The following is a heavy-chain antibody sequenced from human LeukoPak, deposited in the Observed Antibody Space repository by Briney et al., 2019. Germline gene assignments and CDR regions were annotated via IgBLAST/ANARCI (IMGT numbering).Heavy chain of an antibody. V-gene: IGHV3-23*01. J-gene: IGHJ4*02. Sequence: PGGSLRLSCAASGFTFSIYAMSWVRQAPGKGLEWVSAISGSGGSTDYADSVKGRFTISRDNSKNTPYLQMDSLRAEDTAVFYCAKCGTIFGVVIYLDYWGQGTLVTVSS. CDR1: GFTFSIYA. D-gene: IGHD3-3*01. CDR2: ISGSGGST. CDR3: AKCGTIFGVVIYLDY.